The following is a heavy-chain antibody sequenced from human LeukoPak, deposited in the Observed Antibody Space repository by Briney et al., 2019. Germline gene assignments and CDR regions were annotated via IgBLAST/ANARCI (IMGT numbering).Heavy chain of an antibody. V-gene: IGHV1-3*01. CDR1: GYTFTSYA. Sequence: ASVKVSCKASGYTFTSYAMHWVRQAPGQRLEWMGWINAGNGNTKYSQKFQGRVTITRDTSASTAYMELSSLRSEDTAVYYCARDLTLVLRYFDWLLPAALLDIWGQGTMVTVSS. J-gene: IGHJ3*02. D-gene: IGHD3-9*01. CDR2: INAGNGNT. CDR3: ARDLTLVLRYFDWLLPAALLDI.